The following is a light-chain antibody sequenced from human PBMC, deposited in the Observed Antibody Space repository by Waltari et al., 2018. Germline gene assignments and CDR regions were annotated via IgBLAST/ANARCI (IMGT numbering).Light chain of an antibody. CDR1: SSDVGDHNY. Sequence: QSALTQIASVAGSPGQSITISCTGTSSDVGDHNYVSWYQQHPGKLPKLLIYDVISRPSGFSTRFSGSKSVNTASLTISGLQAEDEADYYCSAYTRGVVFGGGTQLTVL. J-gene: IGLJ2*01. V-gene: IGLV2-14*03. CDR2: DVI. CDR3: SAYTRGVV.